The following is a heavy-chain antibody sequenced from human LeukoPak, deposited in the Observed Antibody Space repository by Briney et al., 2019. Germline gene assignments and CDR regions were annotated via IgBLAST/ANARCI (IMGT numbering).Heavy chain of an antibody. V-gene: IGHV1-18*01. Sequence: GASVKVSCKASGYTFTSYGISWVRQAPGQGLEWMGWISAYNGNTNYAQKLQGRVTMTTDTSTSTAYMELRSLRSDDTAVYYCARGVPPGEYQLPRPYDAFDIWGQGTMVTVSS. D-gene: IGHD2-2*01. CDR1: GYTFTSYG. CDR3: ARGVPPGEYQLPRPYDAFDI. J-gene: IGHJ3*02. CDR2: ISAYNGNT.